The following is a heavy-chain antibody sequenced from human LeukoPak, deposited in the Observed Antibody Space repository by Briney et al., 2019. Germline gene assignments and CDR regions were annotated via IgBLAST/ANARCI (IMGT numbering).Heavy chain of an antibody. Sequence: SETLSLTCAVFGGSFSGYYWNWIRQSPGKGLEWIGEIHHSGSTNYNPSLKSRVTISVDTSKNQFSLKLSSVTAADTAVYYCARGHYYYDSSGYPPFDYWGQGTLVTVSS. J-gene: IGHJ4*02. CDR3: ARGHYYYDSSGYPPFDY. CDR1: GGSFSGYY. CDR2: IHHSGST. V-gene: IGHV4-34*01. D-gene: IGHD3-22*01.